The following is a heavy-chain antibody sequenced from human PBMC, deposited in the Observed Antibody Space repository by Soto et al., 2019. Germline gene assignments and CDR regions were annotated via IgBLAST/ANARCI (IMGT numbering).Heavy chain of an antibody. Sequence: QITLKESGPTLGKPTQTLTLTCAFSGFSLSTSGVGVGWIRQPPGKALEWLAVIFWNDDKRYSPSVKSRLTITKDTTRNQVVLTMTNMDPVDTGTYYCARRGELASQPFDSWGQGSLVTVS. V-gene: IGHV2-5*01. J-gene: IGHJ4*02. CDR1: GFSLSTSGVG. CDR2: IFWNDDK. CDR3: ARRGELASQPFDS. D-gene: IGHD6-6*01.